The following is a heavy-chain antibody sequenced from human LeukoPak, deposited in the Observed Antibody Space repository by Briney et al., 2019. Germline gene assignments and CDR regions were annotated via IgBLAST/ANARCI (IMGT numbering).Heavy chain of an antibody. Sequence: ASVKVSCKASGYTFTSYYMHWVRQAPGQGLEWMGIINPSGDSTSYAQKFQGRVTMTRDTSTSTVYMELSSLRSEDTAAYYCARVLRGTTFDYWGQGTLVTVSS. CDR3: ARVLRGTTFDY. V-gene: IGHV1-46*01. CDR2: INPSGDST. D-gene: IGHD1-1*01. CDR1: GYTFTSYY. J-gene: IGHJ4*02.